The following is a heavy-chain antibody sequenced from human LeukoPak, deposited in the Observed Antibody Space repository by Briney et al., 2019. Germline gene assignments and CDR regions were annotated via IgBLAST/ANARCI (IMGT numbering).Heavy chain of an antibody. J-gene: IGHJ6*03. CDR1: GYTFTSYG. CDR2: ISAYNGNT. V-gene: IGHV1-18*01. CDR3: ARLVVPPGGYYYYYMDV. D-gene: IGHD2-8*02. Sequence: ASVKVSCKASGYTFTSYGISWVRQAPGQGLEWMGWISAYNGNTNYAQKLQGRVTMTTDTSTSTAYMELRSLRSDDTAVYYCARLVVPPGGYYYYYMDVWGKGTTVTVSS.